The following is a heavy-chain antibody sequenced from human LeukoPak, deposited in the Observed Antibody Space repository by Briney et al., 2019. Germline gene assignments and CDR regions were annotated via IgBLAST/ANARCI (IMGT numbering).Heavy chain of an antibody. CDR1: GGSISNSNSF. CDR2: IYYSGIT. V-gene: IGHV4-39*01. D-gene: IGHD3-10*01. CDR3: ARHMYGSGSFDY. J-gene: IGHJ4*02. Sequence: SETLSLTCTVSGGSISNSNSFWAWIRQPPGKGLEWIGTIYYSGITHYSPSLKSRVTIFVDTSKNQFSLRLSSVTAADTAVYYCARHMYGSGSFDYWGQGTLVPVSS.